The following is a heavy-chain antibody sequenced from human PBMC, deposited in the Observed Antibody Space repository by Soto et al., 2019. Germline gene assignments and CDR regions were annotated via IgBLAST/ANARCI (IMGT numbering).Heavy chain of an antibody. J-gene: IGHJ4*02. CDR3: ASPRLSSDGTTPIDY. D-gene: IGHD1-1*01. CDR1: GYTFTSYG. V-gene: IGHV1-18*01. Sequence: ASVKVSCKASGYTFTSYGISWVRQAPGQGLEWMGWISAYNGNTNYAQKLQGRVTMTTDTSTSTAYMELRSLRAEDTAVYYCASPRLSSDGTTPIDYWGQGTLVTVSS. CDR2: ISAYNGNT.